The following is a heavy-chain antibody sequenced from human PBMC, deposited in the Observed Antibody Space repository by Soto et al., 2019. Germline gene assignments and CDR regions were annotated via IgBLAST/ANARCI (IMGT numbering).Heavy chain of an antibody. CDR2: INPNSGGT. Sequence: ASVKVSCKASGYTFTGYYMHWVRQAPGQGLEWMGWINPNSGGTNYAQKFQGRVTMTRDTSISTAYMELSRLRSDDTAVYYCASEYSSSSLYYYGMDVWGQVTTFPVSS. V-gene: IGHV1-2*02. D-gene: IGHD6-6*01. J-gene: IGHJ6*02. CDR1: GYTFTGYY. CDR3: ASEYSSSSLYYYGMDV.